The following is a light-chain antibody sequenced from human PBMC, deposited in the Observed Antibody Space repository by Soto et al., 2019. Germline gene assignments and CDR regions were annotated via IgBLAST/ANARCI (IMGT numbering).Light chain of an antibody. CDR2: DAS. J-gene: IGKJ1*01. CDR3: QQYNSYSWT. Sequence: DIQMTQSPSFLSASVGDKVTITCRVTESVSKWLAWYQEKPGNPPRPLIYDASTLESGVPSRFSGSGSGTEFTLTISSLQADDFAIYYCQQYNSYSWTFGQGTKVDIK. CDR1: ESVSKW. V-gene: IGKV1-5*01.